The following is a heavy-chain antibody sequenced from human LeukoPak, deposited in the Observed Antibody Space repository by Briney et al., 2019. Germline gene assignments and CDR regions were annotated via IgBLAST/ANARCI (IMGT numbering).Heavy chain of an antibody. J-gene: IGHJ2*01. V-gene: IGHV1-18*01. CDR1: DYTFTSYG. D-gene: IGHD3-16*01. Sequence: ASVNVSCKASDYTFTSYGITWVRQAPGQGLEWMGGISAYNGYTNYAQKLQGRVTMTTDTSTSTAYMELRSLRSDDTAVYYCARDLGYHGRGWYFDLWGRGTLVTVSS. CDR2: ISAYNGYT. CDR3: ARDLGYHGRGWYFDL.